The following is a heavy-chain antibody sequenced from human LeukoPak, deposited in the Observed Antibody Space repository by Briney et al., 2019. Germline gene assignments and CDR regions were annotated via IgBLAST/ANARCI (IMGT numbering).Heavy chain of an antibody. CDR2: ISWNSGSI. CDR1: GFTFDDYA. J-gene: IGHJ4*02. D-gene: IGHD2-8*01. CDR3: SRNGIGALYFDC. Sequence: PGGSLRLSCAASGFTFDDYAMHWIRQGPGKGLEWVSGISWNSGSIGYADSVKGRFTISRDNAKNSLYLQMNSLRAEDTAVYYCSRNGIGALYFDCWGQGTLVTVSS. V-gene: IGHV3-9*01.